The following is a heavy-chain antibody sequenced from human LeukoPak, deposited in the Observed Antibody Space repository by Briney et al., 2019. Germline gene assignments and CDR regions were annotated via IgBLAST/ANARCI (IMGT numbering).Heavy chain of an antibody. Sequence: GGSLRLSCAASGFTFSSYSMNWVRQAPGKGLEWVSLIYSGRSTYYADSVKGRFIISRDNSKNTLYLQMNSLRAEDTAVYYCARYSGTFSNSYFDCWGQGTLVTVSS. CDR3: ARYSGTFSNSYFDC. D-gene: IGHD1-26*01. V-gene: IGHV3-66*01. CDR2: IYSGRST. J-gene: IGHJ4*02. CDR1: GFTFSSYS.